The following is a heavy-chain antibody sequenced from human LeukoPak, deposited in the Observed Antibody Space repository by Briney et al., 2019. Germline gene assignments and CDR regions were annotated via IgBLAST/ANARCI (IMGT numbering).Heavy chain of an antibody. J-gene: IGHJ3*02. D-gene: IGHD6-19*01. CDR3: ASGSLSYSSGWYKAFDI. Sequence: ASVKVSCKGAGYTFTGYYMHWVRQAPGQGLEWMGWINPNSGGTNYAQKFQGWVTMPRDTSISTAYMELSRLRSDDTAVYYCASGSLSYSSGWYKAFDIWGQGTMVTVSS. V-gene: IGHV1-2*04. CDR1: GYTFTGYY. CDR2: INPNSGGT.